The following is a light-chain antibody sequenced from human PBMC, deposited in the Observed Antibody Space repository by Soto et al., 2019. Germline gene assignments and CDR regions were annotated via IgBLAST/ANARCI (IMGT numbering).Light chain of an antibody. J-gene: IGKJ1*01. CDR2: GAS. Sequence: EIVLTQSPGTLSLSPGERATLSCRASQSVSSSYLAWYQQKPGQAPRLLIYGASSRATGIPDRFSGSGSGTDFNITISRLEPEDFAEYYCKQYGSSPRTFGQGTKVEIK. CDR1: QSVSSSY. CDR3: KQYGSSPRT. V-gene: IGKV3-20*01.